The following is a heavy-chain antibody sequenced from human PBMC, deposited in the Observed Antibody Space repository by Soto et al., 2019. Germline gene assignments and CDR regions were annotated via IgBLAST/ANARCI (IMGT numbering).Heavy chain of an antibody. Sequence: EVQLVDSGGGLVQPGGSLRLSCAASEFTFRSYWMHWVRQSPGKGLVWVSRISGDGSSTTYADSVRGRFTISRDNSKNTLYLQMNSLRAEDTAVYYCAKSGESYWGQGTLVTVSS. CDR2: ISGDGSST. D-gene: IGHD4-17*01. J-gene: IGHJ4*02. CDR3: AKSGESY. CDR1: EFTFRSYW. V-gene: IGHV3-74*01.